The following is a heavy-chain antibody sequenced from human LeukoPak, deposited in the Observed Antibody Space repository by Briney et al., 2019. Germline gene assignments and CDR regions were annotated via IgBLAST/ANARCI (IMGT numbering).Heavy chain of an antibody. Sequence: AGGSLRLSCAASGFTFSSYSMNWVRQAPGKGLEWVSSIASTSTYIFYADSVKGRFTISRDNAKNSLYLQMNSLTAEDTAVYYCARDQGGDLDYWGQGTLVTVSS. J-gene: IGHJ4*02. V-gene: IGHV3-21*01. CDR2: IASTSTYI. D-gene: IGHD3-16*01. CDR1: GFTFSSYS. CDR3: ARDQGGDLDY.